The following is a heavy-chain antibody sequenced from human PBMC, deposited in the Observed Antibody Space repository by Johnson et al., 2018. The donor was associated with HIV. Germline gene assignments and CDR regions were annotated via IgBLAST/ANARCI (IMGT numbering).Heavy chain of an antibody. J-gene: IGHJ3*02. CDR3: ARELSHDAFDI. Sequence: EVQLVESGGGLVQPGGSLRLSCAASGFAFRSYWMHWVRQAPGKGLVWVSRINSDGSSLSYADSVKGRFTISRDNAKNTLYLQMNSLRAEDTAAYYCARELSHDAFDIWGQGTMVTVSS. D-gene: IGHD3-3*02. V-gene: IGHV3-74*01. CDR1: GFAFRSYW. CDR2: INSDGSSL.